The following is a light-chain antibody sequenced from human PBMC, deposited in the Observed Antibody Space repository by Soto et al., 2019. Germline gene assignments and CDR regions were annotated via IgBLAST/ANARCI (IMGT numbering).Light chain of an antibody. CDR1: GSDIGAYNF. Sequence: QSVLAQPPSASGSPGQSVTISCTGSGSDIGAYNFVSWYQQHPGKAPKLMIFGVTERPSGVPDRFSGSKSGNTASLTVSGLQADDEAVYYCSSYTSSSTLVFGTGTKVTVL. V-gene: IGLV2-8*01. CDR2: GVT. CDR3: SSYTSSSTLV. J-gene: IGLJ1*01.